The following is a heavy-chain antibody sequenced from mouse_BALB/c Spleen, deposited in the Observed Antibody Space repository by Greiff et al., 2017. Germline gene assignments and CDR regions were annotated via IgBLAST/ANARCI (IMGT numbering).Heavy chain of an antibody. CDR2: IAPGSGST. D-gene: IGHD2-14*01. CDR1: GYTFTSYW. Sequence: DLVKPGASVKLSCKASGYTFTSYWINWIKQRPGQGLEWIGRIAPGSGSTYYNEMFKGKATLTVDTSSSTAYIQLSSLSSEDSAVYFCARSYYRYDERVFDYWGQGTTLTVSS. CDR3: ARSYYRYDERVFDY. J-gene: IGHJ2*01. V-gene: IGHV1S41*01.